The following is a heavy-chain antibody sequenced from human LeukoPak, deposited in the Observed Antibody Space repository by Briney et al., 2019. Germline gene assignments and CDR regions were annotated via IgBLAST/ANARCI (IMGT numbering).Heavy chain of an antibody. CDR1: AFTFSFYA. J-gene: IGHJ3*02. CDR2: ISYDGSNK. D-gene: IGHD3-3*01. CDR3: ARGSTIFGVVTHDAFDI. Sequence: GGSLRLSCAASAFTFSFYAMHWVRQPPGKGLEWVALISYDGSNKYYADSVKGRFTISRGNSKNTLYLQMNSLRAEDTAVYYCARGSTIFGVVTHDAFDIWGQGTLVTVSS. V-gene: IGHV3-30-3*01.